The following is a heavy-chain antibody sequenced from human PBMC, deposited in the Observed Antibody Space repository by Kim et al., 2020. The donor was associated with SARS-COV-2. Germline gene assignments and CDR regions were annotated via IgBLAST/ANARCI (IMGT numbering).Heavy chain of an antibody. CDR3: GRRRYVDYAFD. V-gene: IGHV4-59*08. CDR2: TYYTGAT. Sequence: SETLSLTCTVSGGSMSSYYWTWIRQPPGKGLQWLGNTYYTGATDYNPSLKSRVSMSIDRSGDRFSLSLTSLSAADTALYFCGRRRYVDYAFD. D-gene: IGHD4-17*01. CDR1: GGSMSSYY. J-gene: IGHJ3*02.